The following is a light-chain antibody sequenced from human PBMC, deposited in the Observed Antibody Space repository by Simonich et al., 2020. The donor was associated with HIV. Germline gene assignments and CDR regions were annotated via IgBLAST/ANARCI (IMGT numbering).Light chain of an antibody. CDR1: QSVLYNSNNKNY. V-gene: IGKV4-1*01. CDR2: WAS. CDR3: QQYYSTPTWT. J-gene: IGKJ1*01. Sequence: DIVMTQSPDSLAVSLGERATINCKSSQSVLYNSNNKNYIAWYQQKPGQPPKLLIYWASTRESGVPDRFSGSGSGTDFTLTSSSLQAEDVAVYYCQQYYSTPTWTFGQGTKVEIK.